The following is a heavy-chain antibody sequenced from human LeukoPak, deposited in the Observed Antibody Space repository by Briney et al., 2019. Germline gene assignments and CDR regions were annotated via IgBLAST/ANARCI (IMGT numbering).Heavy chain of an antibody. Sequence: TSETLSLTGSVSGYSISNGCYWGWIRQPPGKGLEWIGSIYQSGSTYYNPSLKSRVTISVDTSKNQFSLKLSSVTAADTAVYYCARLAWGRLDYWGQGTLVTVSS. V-gene: IGHV4-38-2*02. D-gene: IGHD7-27*01. CDR3: ARLAWGRLDY. CDR1: GYSISNGCY. CDR2: IYQSGST. J-gene: IGHJ4*02.